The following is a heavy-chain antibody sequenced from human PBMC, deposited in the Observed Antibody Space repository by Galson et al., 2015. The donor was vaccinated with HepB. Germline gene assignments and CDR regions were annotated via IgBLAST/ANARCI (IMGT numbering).Heavy chain of an antibody. CDR1: GGSFSGFY. J-gene: IGHJ5*02. CDR3: AKGGYPIKTFFDP. Sequence: ETLSLTCAVNGGSFSGFYWTWIRQTPGKGLEWIGDINHAGRTNYNPSLESRVTISVDTSKNQFSLNLISVTAADTGVYFCAKGGYPIKTFFDPWGQGTLVTVSS. V-gene: IGHV4-34*01. D-gene: IGHD5-18*01. CDR2: INHAGRT.